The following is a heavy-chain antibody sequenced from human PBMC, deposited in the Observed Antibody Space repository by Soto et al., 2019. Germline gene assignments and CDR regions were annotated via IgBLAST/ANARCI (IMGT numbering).Heavy chain of an antibody. CDR3: TTDRSFSSTSPDY. D-gene: IGHD2-2*01. V-gene: IGHV3-15*01. CDR1: GFTFSNAW. J-gene: IGHJ4*02. CDR2: IKSKTDGGTT. Sequence: GGSLRLSCAASGFTFSNAWMSWVRQAPGKGLEWVGRIKSKTDGGTTDYAAPVKGRFTISRDDSKNTLYLQMNSLKTEDTAVYYCTTDRSFSSTSPDYWGQGTLVTVSS.